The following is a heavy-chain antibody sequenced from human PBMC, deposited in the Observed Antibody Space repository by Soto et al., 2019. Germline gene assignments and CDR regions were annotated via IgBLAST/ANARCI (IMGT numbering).Heavy chain of an antibody. D-gene: IGHD4-17*01. CDR3: ASENDYGGNFWYFDL. CDR2: ISPFSGNT. V-gene: IGHV1-18*04. J-gene: IGHJ2*01. CDR1: GYTFTSYG. Sequence: QGPLVQSGAEVGKPGASVKVSCKASGYTFTSYGITWVRQAPGQGLEWMGWISPFSGNTKYAEKFNDRVTLTADTSTSTAYMELRSLRSDDTAVYYCASENDYGGNFWYFDLWGRGTLVSVSS.